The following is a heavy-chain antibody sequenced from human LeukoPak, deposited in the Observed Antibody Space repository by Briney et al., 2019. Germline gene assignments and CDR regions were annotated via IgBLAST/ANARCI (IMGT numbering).Heavy chain of an antibody. V-gene: IGHV3-64*01. Sequence: GGSLRLSCIASGFTFDDYAMHWVRQAPGKGLEYVSAISSNGGSTYYANSVKGRFTISRDNSKNTLYLQMGSLRAEDMAVYYCARGPAPYSSSWYDYWGQGTLVTVFS. D-gene: IGHD6-13*01. J-gene: IGHJ4*02. CDR2: ISSNGGST. CDR3: ARGPAPYSSSWYDY. CDR1: GFTFDDYA.